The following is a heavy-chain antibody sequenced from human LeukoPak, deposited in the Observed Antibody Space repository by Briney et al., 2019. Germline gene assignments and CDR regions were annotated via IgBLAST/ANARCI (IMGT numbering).Heavy chain of an antibody. Sequence: ASVKVSCKTSGYTFTGYYIHWVRQAPGQGLEWMGWINPNSGGTNYAQKFQGRVTMTRDTSISTAYMELSRLRSDDTAVYYCARDLGGYDYFDYWGQGTLVTVSS. D-gene: IGHD5-12*01. J-gene: IGHJ4*02. CDR3: ARDLGGYDYFDY. CDR1: GYTFTGYY. CDR2: INPNSGGT. V-gene: IGHV1-2*02.